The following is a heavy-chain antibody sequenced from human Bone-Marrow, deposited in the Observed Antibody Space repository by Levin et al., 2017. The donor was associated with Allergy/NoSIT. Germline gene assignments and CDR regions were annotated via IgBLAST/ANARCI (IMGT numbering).Heavy chain of an antibody. CDR1: GGSIRTYF. CDR3: ARSAQSSYYYGLDV. CDR2: FYNGGST. J-gene: IGHJ6*02. Sequence: PSETLSLTCTVSGGSIRTYFWSWIRQSPGKRLEWIGYFYNGGSTDYNPSLRSRVAISGDTSNNRLSLKLTSVTGADTAVYYCARSAQSSYYYGLDVWGQGTTVTVSS. V-gene: IGHV4-59*01.